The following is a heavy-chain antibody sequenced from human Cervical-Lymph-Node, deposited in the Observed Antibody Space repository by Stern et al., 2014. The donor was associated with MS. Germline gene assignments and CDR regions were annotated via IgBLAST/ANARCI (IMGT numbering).Heavy chain of an antibody. CDR2: IMPILGTS. J-gene: IGHJ5*02. CDR1: GGTLLSYP. Sequence: QVQLVQSGAEVKKPGSSVKVSCQASGGTLLSYPISWVRQAPGQGLEWLGGIMPILGTSNYAHKFQGRVPITADESTTTIYMELRSLKSEDTAVYYCARHLGSHESGWFDPWGQGTLVTVSS. D-gene: IGHD1-26*01. CDR3: ARHLGSHESGWFDP. V-gene: IGHV1-69*12.